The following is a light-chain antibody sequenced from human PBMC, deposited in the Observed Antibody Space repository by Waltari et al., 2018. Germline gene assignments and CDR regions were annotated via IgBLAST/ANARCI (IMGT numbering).Light chain of an antibody. V-gene: IGKV3-20*01. Sequence: EIVLMQSPGTLSLSPGERATLSCRASQSIGRYLVWYQQKPGQAPRLLIYGASSRAAGIPDRFSGSGSGTDFSLTISRLEPEDFAVYYCQNHERLPAVFGQGTKVEIK. J-gene: IGKJ1*01. CDR2: GAS. CDR1: QSIGRY. CDR3: QNHERLPAV.